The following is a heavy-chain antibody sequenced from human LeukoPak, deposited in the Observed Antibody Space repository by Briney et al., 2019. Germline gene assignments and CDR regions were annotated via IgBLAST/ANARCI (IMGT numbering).Heavy chain of an antibody. CDR3: ASRVAARMLDAFDI. J-gene: IGHJ3*02. Sequence: PSETLSLTCTVSGGSISSYYWSWIRQPPGKGLEWIGYIYYSGSTNYNPSLKSRVTISVDTSKNQFSLKLSSVTAADTAVYYCASRVAARMLDAFDIWGQGTMVTVSS. D-gene: IGHD6-19*01. CDR1: GGSISSYY. V-gene: IGHV4-59*08. CDR2: IYYSGST.